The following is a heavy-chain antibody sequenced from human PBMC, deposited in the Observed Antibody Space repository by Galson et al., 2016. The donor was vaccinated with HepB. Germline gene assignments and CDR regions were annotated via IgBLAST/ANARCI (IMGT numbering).Heavy chain of an antibody. CDR2: IYYSGNT. Sequence: SETLSLTCTVSDGSISSNNYYWGWIRQPPGKGLEWIGSIYYSGNTYYSASLKSRLTMSIDTSKNQFSLKLRSVTAADTAVYFCATTILNGADWYFDLWGRGTLVTVSS. D-gene: IGHD2-2*02. J-gene: IGHJ2*01. CDR1: DGSISSNNYY. V-gene: IGHV4-39*01. CDR3: ATTILNGADWYFDL.